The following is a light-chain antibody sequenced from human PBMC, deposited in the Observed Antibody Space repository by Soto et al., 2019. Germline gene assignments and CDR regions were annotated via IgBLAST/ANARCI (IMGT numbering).Light chain of an antibody. J-gene: IGLJ2*01. V-gene: IGLV2-23*01. CDR2: VGS. CDR3: SSYAGNSTQVV. CDR1: SSDVGSYNL. Sequence: QSALTQPASVSGSPGQSITISCTGTSSDVGSYNLVSWYQQHPGKAPKLMIYVGSKRPSGVSNRFSGSKSGNPASLTIAGLQAEDEADYYCSSYAGNSTQVVFGGGTKLTVL.